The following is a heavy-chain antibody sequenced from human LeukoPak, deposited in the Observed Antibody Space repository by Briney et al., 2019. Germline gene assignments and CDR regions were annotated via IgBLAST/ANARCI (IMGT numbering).Heavy chain of an antibody. J-gene: IGHJ6*02. CDR3: ARGSEVGMDV. CDR1: GGSVSSGSYY. D-gene: IGHD2-15*01. CDR2: IYYSGNA. Sequence: SETLSLTCTVSGGSVSSGSYYWSWIRQPPGKGLEWIGYIYYSGNAYYNPSLKSRVTMSVDTSKNQFSLKLSSLTAADTAVYYCARGSEVGMDVWGQGTAVTVSS. V-gene: IGHV4-61*01.